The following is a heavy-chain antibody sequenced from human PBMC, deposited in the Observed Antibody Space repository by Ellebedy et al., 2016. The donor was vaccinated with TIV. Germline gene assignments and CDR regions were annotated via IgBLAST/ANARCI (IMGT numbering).Heavy chain of an antibody. CDR1: GFSFRSYW. Sequence: PGGSLRLSCAASGFSFRSYWMSWVRQAPGKGLEWVANIYQDGSVQYYLDSVKGRFTISRDNAINSLFLQMNSLRAGETAVYYCARRGSYGDYAVQVNSWFDLWGQGTLVTVS. V-gene: IGHV3-7*01. CDR2: IYQDGSVQ. J-gene: IGHJ5*02. D-gene: IGHD4-17*01. CDR3: ARRGSYGDYAVQVNSWFDL.